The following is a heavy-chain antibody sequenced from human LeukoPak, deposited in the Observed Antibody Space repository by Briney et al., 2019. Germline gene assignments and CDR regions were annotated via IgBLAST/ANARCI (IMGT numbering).Heavy chain of an antibody. CDR3: ARVPAARYYYVDV. Sequence: QTGGSLRLSCAASGFTFSNYAMHWVRQAPAGKGLEWVAVISYDGGNKYYAYSVKGRFTISRDNSKNTLYLQMNSLRAEDTAVYYCARVPAARYYYVDVWGKGTTVTVSS. CDR2: ISYDGGNK. V-gene: IGHV3-30*03. J-gene: IGHJ6*03. D-gene: IGHD2-2*01. CDR1: GFTFSNYA.